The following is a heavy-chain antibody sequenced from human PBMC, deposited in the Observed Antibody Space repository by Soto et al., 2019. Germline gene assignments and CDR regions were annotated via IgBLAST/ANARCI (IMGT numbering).Heavy chain of an antibody. J-gene: IGHJ6*02. CDR2: ISAYNGNT. CDR3: AWGGTAMVHGLYYYYGMDV. Sequence: ASVKVSCKASGYTFTSYGISWVRQAPGQGLEWMGWISAYNGNTNYAQKLQGRVTMTTDTSTSTAYMELRSLRSDDTAVYYCAWGGTAMVHGLYYYYGMDVWGQGTTVTVSS. D-gene: IGHD5-18*01. CDR1: GYTFTSYG. V-gene: IGHV1-18*01.